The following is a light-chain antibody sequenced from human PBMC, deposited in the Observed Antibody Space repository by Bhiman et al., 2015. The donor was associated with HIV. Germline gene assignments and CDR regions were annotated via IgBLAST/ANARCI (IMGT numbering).Light chain of an antibody. CDR3: QVWDSTSDHPNYV. J-gene: IGLJ1*01. CDR2: QDS. CDR1: NLGDKY. V-gene: IGLV3-1*01. Sequence: SYELTQPPSVSVSPGQTASITCSGDNLGDKYTSWYQQKPGQSPVLVIYQDSKRPSGIPERFSGSNSGNTATLTISRVEAGDEADYYCQVWDSTSDHPNYVFGTGTKVTVL.